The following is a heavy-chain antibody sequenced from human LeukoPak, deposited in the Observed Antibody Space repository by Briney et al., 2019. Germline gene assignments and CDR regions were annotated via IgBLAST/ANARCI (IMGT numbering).Heavy chain of an antibody. D-gene: IGHD3-10*01. CDR2: ISYDGSNK. CDR1: GFTFSSYA. V-gene: IGHV3-30-3*01. Sequence: GRSLRLSCAASGFTFSSYAMHWVRQAPGKGLEWVAVISYDGSNKYYADSVKGRFTISRDNSKNTLYLQMNSLRAEDTAVHYCARDSGFDYYGSGSYYIFDPWGQGTLVTVSS. J-gene: IGHJ5*02. CDR3: ARDSGFDYYGSGSYYIFDP.